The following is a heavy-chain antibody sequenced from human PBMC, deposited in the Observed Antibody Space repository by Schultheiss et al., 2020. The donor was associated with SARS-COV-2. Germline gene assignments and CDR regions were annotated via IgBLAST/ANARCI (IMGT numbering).Heavy chain of an antibody. CDR2: IKSKTDGGTT. V-gene: IGHV3-15*01. J-gene: IGHJ4*02. CDR3: ARTYDYYDSSGCFDY. Sequence: GGSLRLSCAASGFTFSSYEMNWVRQAPGKGLEWVGRIKSKTDGGTTDYAAPVKGRFTISRDNSKNTLYLQMNSLRAEDTAVYYCARTYDYYDSSGCFDYWGQGTLVTVSS. D-gene: IGHD3-22*01. CDR1: GFTFSSYE.